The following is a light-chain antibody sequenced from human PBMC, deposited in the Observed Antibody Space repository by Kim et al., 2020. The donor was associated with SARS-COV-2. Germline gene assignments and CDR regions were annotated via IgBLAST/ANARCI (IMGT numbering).Light chain of an antibody. CDR3: QSWDSSTYV. CDR2: QDN. Sequence: VSPGQTATITCSGDKLGDKYAYWYQQKSGQSPVLVIYQDNKRPSGIPERFSGSNSGNTATLTISGTQALDEGDYYCQSWDSSTYVFGTGTKVTVL. CDR1: KLGDKY. V-gene: IGLV3-1*01. J-gene: IGLJ1*01.